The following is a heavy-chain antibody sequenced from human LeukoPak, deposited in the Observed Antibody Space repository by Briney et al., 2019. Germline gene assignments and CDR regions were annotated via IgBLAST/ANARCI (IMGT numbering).Heavy chain of an antibody. V-gene: IGHV3-21*04. CDR3: ARSQSAEQGGAFDI. J-gene: IGHJ3*02. D-gene: IGHD1-26*01. Sequence: GGSLRLSCAASGFTFSNYDMNWVRQAPGEGLEWVSSISSRSSNIYYVDSVKGRFTISRDNAKKSLYLQMNSLRAEDTAVYYCARSQSAEQGGAFDIWGQGTMVTVSS. CDR2: ISSRSSNI. CDR1: GFTFSNYD.